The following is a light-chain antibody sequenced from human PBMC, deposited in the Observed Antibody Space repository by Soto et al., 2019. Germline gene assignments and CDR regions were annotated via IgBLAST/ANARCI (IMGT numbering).Light chain of an antibody. Sequence: QSAMTQPPSASGSPGQSVTISCTGTKNDIGVYDFVSWYQHHPGKAPRLIIYEVVQRPSGVPDRFSGSKSGNTASLTVSGLQAADEADYFCKSYAGGNTDVYGSATKVTVL. CDR3: KSYAGGNTDV. CDR2: EVV. J-gene: IGLJ1*01. V-gene: IGLV2-8*01. CDR1: KNDIGVYDF.